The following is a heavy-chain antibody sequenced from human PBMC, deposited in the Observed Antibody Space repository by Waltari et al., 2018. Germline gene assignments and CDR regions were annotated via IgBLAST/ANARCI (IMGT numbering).Heavy chain of an antibody. CDR2: ISYSGST. CDR3: ARDLGQPRDGYNTDAFDI. V-gene: IGHV4-39*07. Sequence: QLQLPESGPGLVKPSETLSLPCPLSGGPITSSSSSWGCIRQPPRKGLEWMGSISYSGSTYYNPFLKSRVTISVDTSKNQFSLKLSSVTAADTAVYYCARDLGQPRDGYNTDAFDIWGQGTMVTVSS. D-gene: IGHD5-12*01. J-gene: IGHJ3*02. CDR1: GGPITSSSSS.